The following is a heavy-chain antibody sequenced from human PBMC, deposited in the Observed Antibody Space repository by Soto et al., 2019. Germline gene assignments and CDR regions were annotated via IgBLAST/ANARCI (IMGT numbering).Heavy chain of an antibody. CDR1: GYTFTSYG. Sequence: ASVKVSCKASGYTFTSYGISWVRQAPGQGLEWMGWISAYNGNTNYAQKLQGRVTMTTDTSTSTAYMELRSLRADDTAVYYCARGQGADYGGNSNFDYWGQGTLVTVSS. CDR2: ISAYNGNT. J-gene: IGHJ4*02. CDR3: ARGQGADYGGNSNFDY. V-gene: IGHV1-18*01. D-gene: IGHD4-17*01.